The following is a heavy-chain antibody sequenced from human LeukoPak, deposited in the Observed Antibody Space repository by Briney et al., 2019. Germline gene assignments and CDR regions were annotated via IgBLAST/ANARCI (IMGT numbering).Heavy chain of an antibody. CDR3: ARDPSYYDILTGYSRPNPFDY. D-gene: IGHD3-9*01. J-gene: IGHJ4*02. V-gene: IGHV1-18*01. CDR1: GYTFTSYG. CDR2: ISAYNGNT. Sequence: ASVKVSCKXSGYTFTSYGISWVRQAPGQGLEWMGWISAYNGNTNYAQKLQGRVTMTTDTSTSTAYMGLRSLRSDDTAVYYCARDPSYYDILTGYSRPNPFDYWGQGTLVTVSS.